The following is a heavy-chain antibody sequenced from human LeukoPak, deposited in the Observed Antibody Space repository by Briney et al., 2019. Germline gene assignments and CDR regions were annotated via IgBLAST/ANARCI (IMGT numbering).Heavy chain of an antibody. CDR1: GGSISGYY. CDR3: AREGGSGWNNNWFDP. CDR2: MYSSGST. V-gene: IGHV4-4*07. D-gene: IGHD6-19*01. Sequence: SETLSLTCTVSGGSISGYYWSWVRQPAGKGLQWIGRMYSSGSTNYNPSLKSRVTLSVDTYKNQFSLKLTSVTAADTAVYYCAREGGSGWNNNWFDPWGQGTLVTVSS. J-gene: IGHJ5*02.